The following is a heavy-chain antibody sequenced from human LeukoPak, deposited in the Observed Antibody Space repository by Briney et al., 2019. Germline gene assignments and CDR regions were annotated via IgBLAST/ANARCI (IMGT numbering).Heavy chain of an antibody. Sequence: GGSLRLSCAASGFTFSSYGMHWVRQAPGKGLEWVAFIRYDGSNKYYADSVKGRFTISRDNSKNTLYLQMNSLRAEDTAVYYCATAAYYYDSSGYYLWDYWGQGTLVTVSS. D-gene: IGHD3-22*01. CDR2: IRYDGSNK. CDR1: GFTFSSYG. J-gene: IGHJ4*02. V-gene: IGHV3-30*02. CDR3: ATAAYYYDSSGYYLWDY.